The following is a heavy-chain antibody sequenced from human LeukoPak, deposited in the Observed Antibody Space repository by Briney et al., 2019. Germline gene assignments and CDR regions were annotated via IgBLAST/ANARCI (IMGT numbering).Heavy chain of an antibody. CDR1: GGSFSGYY. J-gene: IGHJ3*02. Sequence: PSETLSLTCAVYGGSFSGYYWSWIRQPPGKGLEWIGEINHSGSTNYNPSLKSRVTISVDTSKNQFSLKLSSVTAADTAVYYCARISAGATRAFDIWGQGTMVTVSS. CDR3: ARISAGATRAFDI. V-gene: IGHV4-34*01. D-gene: IGHD1-26*01. CDR2: INHSGST.